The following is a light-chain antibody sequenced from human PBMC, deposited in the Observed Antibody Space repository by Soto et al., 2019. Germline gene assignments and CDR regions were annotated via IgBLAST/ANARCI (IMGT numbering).Light chain of an antibody. Sequence: EIVLTHSPGTLSLSPWEIATLSCRASQRLSASDIAWYQQKPGQAPKFLIYGVSSRATGIPDRFSGSGSGTDFTLTISRLEPEDFAIYYCQQRGGSPTLGQGTKVDIK. V-gene: IGKV3-20*01. J-gene: IGKJ1*01. CDR1: QRLSASD. CDR3: QQRGGSPT. CDR2: GVS.